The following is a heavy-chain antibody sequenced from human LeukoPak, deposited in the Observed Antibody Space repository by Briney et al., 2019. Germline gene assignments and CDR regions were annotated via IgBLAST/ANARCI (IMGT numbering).Heavy chain of an antibody. Sequence: SETLSLTCTVSGGSISSYYWSWIRQPPGKGLEWIGYIYYSGSTNYNPSLKSRVTKSVDTSKNQFSLKLSSVTAADTAVYYCASSGYGTSGYPYYFDYWGQGTLVTVSS. CDR3: ASSGYGTSGYPYYFDY. D-gene: IGHD5-12*01. J-gene: IGHJ4*02. CDR2: IYYSGST. V-gene: IGHV4-59*01. CDR1: GGSISSYY.